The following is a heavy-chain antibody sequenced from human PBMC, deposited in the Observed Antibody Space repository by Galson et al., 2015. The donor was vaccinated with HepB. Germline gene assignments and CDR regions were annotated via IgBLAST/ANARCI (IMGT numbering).Heavy chain of an antibody. CDR3: ARQPLLAARPFPFDY. CDR2: INAYNGVT. CDR1: GYTFSNYG. V-gene: IGHV1-18*01. D-gene: IGHD6-6*01. Sequence: SCKASGYTFSNYGITWVRQAPGQGLEWMGYINAYNGVTNSARKLQGRVTMTTDTSTSTAYMELRSLRSDDTAVYYCARQPLLAARPFPFDYWGQGTLVTVSS. J-gene: IGHJ4*02.